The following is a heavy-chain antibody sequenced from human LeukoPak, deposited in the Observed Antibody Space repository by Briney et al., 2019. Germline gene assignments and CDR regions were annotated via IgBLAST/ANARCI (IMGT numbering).Heavy chain of an antibody. CDR2: INPIFGTA. D-gene: IGHD3-10*01. CDR1: GGTFSSYA. Sequence: GASVKVSCKASGGTFSSYAISWVRQAPGQGLEWMGGINPIFGTANYAQKFQGRVTITTDESTSTAYMELSSLRSEDTAVYYCARDWFGELLGWFDPWGQGTLVTVSS. V-gene: IGHV1-69*05. CDR3: ARDWFGELLGWFDP. J-gene: IGHJ5*02.